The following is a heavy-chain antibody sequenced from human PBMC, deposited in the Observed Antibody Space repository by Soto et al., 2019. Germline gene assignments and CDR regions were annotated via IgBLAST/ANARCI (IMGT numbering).Heavy chain of an antibody. D-gene: IGHD3-10*01. CDR1: GYTFTGYY. J-gene: IGHJ6*02. CDR2: INPNSGGT. V-gene: IGHV1-2*04. CDR3: AREKGSIRRFLVRGVTRYGMDV. Sequence: GASVKVSCKASGYTFTGYYMHWVRQAPGQGLEWMGWINPNSGGTNYAQKFQGWVTMTRDTSISTAYMELSRLRSDDTAVYYCAREKGSIRRFLVRGVTRYGMDVWGQGTTVTVSS.